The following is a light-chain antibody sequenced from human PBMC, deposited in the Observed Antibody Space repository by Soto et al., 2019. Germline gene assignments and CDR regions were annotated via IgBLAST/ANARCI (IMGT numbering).Light chain of an antibody. CDR3: CSYAGSSTSRV. CDR2: EGS. J-gene: IGLJ2*01. CDR1: SSDVGSYNL. Sequence: QSALTQPASVSGSPGQSITISCTRTSSDVGSYNLVSWYQQHPGKAPKLMIYEGSKRPSGVSNRFSGSKSGNTASLTISGLQAEDEADYYCCSYAGSSTSRVFGGGTKLTVL. V-gene: IGLV2-23*01.